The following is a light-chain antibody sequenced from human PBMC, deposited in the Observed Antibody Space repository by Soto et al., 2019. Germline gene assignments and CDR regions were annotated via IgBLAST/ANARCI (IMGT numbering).Light chain of an antibody. CDR3: HQHSNWPLT. J-gene: IGKJ4*01. CDR1: QSVSSY. V-gene: IGKV3-11*01. Sequence: EIVLTQSPATLSLSPGERATLSCRASQSVSSYLAWYQQKPGQAPRLLIYDASNRATGIPARFSGSGSGTDFTLTNSSLDPEAFAVYYCHQHSNWPLTFGGGTKVEIK. CDR2: DAS.